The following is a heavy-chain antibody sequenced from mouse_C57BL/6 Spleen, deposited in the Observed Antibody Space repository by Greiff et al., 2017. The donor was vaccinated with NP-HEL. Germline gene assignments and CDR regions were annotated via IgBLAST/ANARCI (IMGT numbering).Heavy chain of an antibody. D-gene: IGHD2-3*01. Sequence: EVQLQQSGPELVKPGASVKMSCKASGYTFTDYNMPWVKQSHGKSLEWIGYINPNNGGTSYNQKFKGKATLTVNKSSSTAYMELRSLTSEDSAVYYCARFDGYYYYFDYWGQGTTLTVSS. V-gene: IGHV1-22*01. CDR1: GYTFTDYN. CDR3: ARFDGYYYYFDY. J-gene: IGHJ2*01. CDR2: INPNNGGT.